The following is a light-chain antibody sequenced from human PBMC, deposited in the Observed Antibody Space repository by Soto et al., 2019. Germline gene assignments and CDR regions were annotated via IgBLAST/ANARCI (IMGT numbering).Light chain of an antibody. CDR3: QQYDNSPYT. CDR2: GAS. V-gene: IGKV3-20*01. CDR1: QRVSSSY. Sequence: ETVLTQSPGTLSLSPGERVTLSCRTSQRVSSSYLAWYQQKPGQAPRLLMFGASSRASDIPARFSGSGSGTHFTLTISRLEPEDFAVYYCQQYDNSPYTFGHGTKLEIK. J-gene: IGKJ2*01.